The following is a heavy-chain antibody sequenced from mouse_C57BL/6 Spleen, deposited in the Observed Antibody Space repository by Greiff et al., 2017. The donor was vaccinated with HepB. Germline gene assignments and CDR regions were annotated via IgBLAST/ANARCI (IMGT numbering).Heavy chain of an antibody. J-gene: IGHJ3*01. CDR1: GFTFSSYA. V-gene: IGHV5-4*01. CDR2: ISDGGSYT. CDR3: ARAGQLRPFAY. Sequence: EVQGVESGGGLVKPGGSLKLSCAASGFTFSSYAMSWVRQTPEKRLEWVATISDGGSYTYYPDNVKGRFTISRDNAKNNLYLQMSHLKSEDTAMYYCARAGQLRPFAYWGQGTLVTVSA. D-gene: IGHD3-2*02.